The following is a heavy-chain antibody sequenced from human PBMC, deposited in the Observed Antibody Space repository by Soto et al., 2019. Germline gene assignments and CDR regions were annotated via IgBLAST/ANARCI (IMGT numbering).Heavy chain of an antibody. CDR1: GGCMGSYR. Sequence: QVQLQESGPGLVRPSETLSLTCTVSGGCMGSYRWSWIRQPAGKGLEWIGRLNTYGNTHYNPSLKSRVTVSVDTARNQFFLTLRAVTAADSSVYHCGRESGETWDYEASWGHGTPVTVSS. CDR2: LNTYGNT. D-gene: IGHD1-7*01. V-gene: IGHV4-4*07. J-gene: IGHJ5*01. CDR3: GRESGETWDYEAS.